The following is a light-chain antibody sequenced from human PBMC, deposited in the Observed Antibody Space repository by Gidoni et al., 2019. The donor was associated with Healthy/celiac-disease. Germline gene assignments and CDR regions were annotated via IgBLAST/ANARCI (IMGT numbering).Light chain of an antibody. Sequence: DSQMTQSPSSLSASVGDRATITCRASQSISSYLHWYQQKPGKAPKLLIYAASSWQSGVPSRFSGSGSGTDFTLTISSLQPEDFATYYCQQSYSTPRTFGQGTKVEIK. CDR3: QQSYSTPRT. CDR1: QSISSY. V-gene: IGKV1-39*01. CDR2: AAS. J-gene: IGKJ1*01.